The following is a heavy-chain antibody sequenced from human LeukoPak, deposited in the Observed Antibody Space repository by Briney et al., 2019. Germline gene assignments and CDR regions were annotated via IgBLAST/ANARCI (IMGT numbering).Heavy chain of an antibody. CDR2: ISSSGSTI. CDR1: GFTFSSYE. Sequence: GGSLRLSCAASGFTFSSYEMNWVRQAPGKGLEWVSYISSSGSTIYYADSVKGRFTISRDNAKNSLYLQINSLRAEDTAVYYCARDLFPRGGAKDYWGQGTLVTVSS. J-gene: IGHJ4*02. V-gene: IGHV3-48*03. D-gene: IGHD1-26*01. CDR3: ARDLFPRGGAKDY.